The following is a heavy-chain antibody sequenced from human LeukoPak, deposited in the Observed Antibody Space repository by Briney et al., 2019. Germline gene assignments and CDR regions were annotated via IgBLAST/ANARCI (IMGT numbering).Heavy chain of an antibody. V-gene: IGHV1-18*01. D-gene: IGHD6-19*01. CDR1: GYTFTSYG. Sequence: GASVKVSCKASGYTFTSYGISWVRQAPGQGLEWMGWISAYNGNTNYAQKLQGRVTMTTDTSTSTAYMELRSLRSDDTAVYYCARDLARQWKPYYGMDVWGQGTTVTVSS. CDR3: ARDLARQWKPYYGMDV. J-gene: IGHJ6*02. CDR2: ISAYNGNT.